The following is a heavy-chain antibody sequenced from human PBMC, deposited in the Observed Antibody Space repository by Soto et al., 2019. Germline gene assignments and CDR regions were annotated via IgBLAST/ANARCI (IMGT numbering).Heavy chain of an antibody. CDR1: GDSVSSNSAA. CDR2: TYYRSKWYN. J-gene: IGHJ6*02. V-gene: IGHV6-1*01. CDR3: ARVFRDDXGRYYYYGXHV. D-gene: IGHD3-3*01. Sequence: SQTLSLTCAISGDSVSSNSAAWNWIRQSPSRGLEWLGRTYYRSKWYNDYAVSVKSRITINPDTSKNQFSLQLNSVTPEDTAVYYCARVFRDDXGRYYYYGXHVWGQGTTLTVS.